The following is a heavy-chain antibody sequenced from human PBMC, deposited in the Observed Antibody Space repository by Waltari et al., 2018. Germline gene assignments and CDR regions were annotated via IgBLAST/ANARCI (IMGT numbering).Heavy chain of an antibody. CDR2: INPDGSAK. D-gene: IGHD2-15*01. V-gene: IGHV3-7*01. Sequence: EVQVVESGGGLVQPGGSLRLSCEASGFPFCESWMIWVRQAPGKGLEWVAKINPDGSAKTYVDSVKGRFTISRDNAKNSLYLPMNSLRAEDTAVYYCVRDLRWAFDIWGQGTMVTVSA. CDR1: GFPFCESW. CDR3: VRDLRWAFDI. J-gene: IGHJ3*02.